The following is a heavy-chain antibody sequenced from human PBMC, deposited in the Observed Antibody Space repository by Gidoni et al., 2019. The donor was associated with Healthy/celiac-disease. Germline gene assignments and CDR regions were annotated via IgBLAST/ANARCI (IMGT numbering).Heavy chain of an antibody. J-gene: IGHJ6*02. CDR1: GFSLSTSGMC. V-gene: IGHV2-70*01. Sequence: QVTLRESGPALVKPTQTLTLTCTFSGFSLSTSGMCVSWIRQPPGKALEWLALIDWDDDKYYSTSLKTRLTISKDTSKNQVVLTMTNMDPVDTATYYCARHGVVAGPYYYYGMDVWGQGTTVTVSS. CDR2: IDWDDDK. CDR3: ARHGVVAGPYYYYGMDV. D-gene: IGHD6-19*01.